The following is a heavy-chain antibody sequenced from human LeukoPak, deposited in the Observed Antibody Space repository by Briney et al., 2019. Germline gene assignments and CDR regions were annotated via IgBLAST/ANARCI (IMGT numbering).Heavy chain of an antibody. D-gene: IGHD2-2*01. CDR3: ARSSRTSNWCYYFDY. J-gene: IGHJ4*02. V-gene: IGHV2-5*02. CDR2: IYWDDDK. Sequence: SGPTLVKPTQTLTLTCTFSGFSLSTNGVGVGWIRQPPGKALEWLAVIYWDDDKRYSPSLKSRLTITKDTSKNQVVLTVTNMDPEDTATYYCARSSRTSNWCYYFDYWGQGTLVTVSS. CDR1: GFSLSTNGVG.